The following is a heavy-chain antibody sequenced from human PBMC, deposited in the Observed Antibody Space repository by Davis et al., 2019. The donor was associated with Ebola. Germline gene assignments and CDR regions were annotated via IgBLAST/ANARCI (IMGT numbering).Heavy chain of an antibody. CDR3: ARDVGPTGDGHFDL. CDR2: IFFDGSNE. CDR1: GFTFSSYG. J-gene: IGHJ2*01. Sequence: GESLKISCAASGFTFSSYGMNWVRQAPGKGLEWVALIFFDGSNEEYSDSVRGRFTVSRDNSNNRVYLQRNNLRDEDTAMYYCARDVGPTGDGHFDLWGRGTLVTVSS. V-gene: IGHV3-33*01. D-gene: IGHD7-27*01.